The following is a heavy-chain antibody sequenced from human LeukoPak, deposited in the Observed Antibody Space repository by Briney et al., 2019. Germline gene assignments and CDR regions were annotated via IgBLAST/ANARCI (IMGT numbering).Heavy chain of an antibody. Sequence: PGGSLRLSCAASGFTFTSYAMSWVRQAPGKGLEWVSAISGNGGATYYADSVKGRFTISRDNSKNTLHLQMNSLRAEDTALYYCAKATTAIVVDNFFDYWGQGTLVSVS. D-gene: IGHD3-22*01. V-gene: IGHV3-23*01. CDR1: GFTFTSYA. CDR3: AKATTAIVVDNFFDY. CDR2: ISGNGGAT. J-gene: IGHJ4*02.